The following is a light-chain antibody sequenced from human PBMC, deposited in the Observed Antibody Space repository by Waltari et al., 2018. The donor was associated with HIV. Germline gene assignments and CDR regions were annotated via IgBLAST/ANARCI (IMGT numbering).Light chain of an antibody. V-gene: IGLV3-1*01. CDR3: QAWDSSTVV. J-gene: IGLJ2*01. CDR2: KDS. Sequence: SYELTQPPSVSVSPGQTATITCSGDKLGDKYVCWYQQKPGQSPVLVMYKDSKRPSGIPELFSGSNSGNTATLTISGTQAMDEADYYCQAWDSSTVVFGGGTKLTVL. CDR1: KLGDKY.